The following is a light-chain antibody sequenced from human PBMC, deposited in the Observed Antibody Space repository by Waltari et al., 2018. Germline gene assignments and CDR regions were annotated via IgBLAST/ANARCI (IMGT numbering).Light chain of an antibody. CDR2: RNN. Sequence: QSVLTQPPSASGTPGQRVTISCSGSSSNIGRNYVYWYQQLPGTAPNLLMYRNNQRPSGVPDRVSGSKSGTSASLAISGLRSEDEADYYCAAWDDSLSGPVFGTGTNVTVL. CDR3: AAWDDSLSGPV. J-gene: IGLJ1*01. V-gene: IGLV1-47*01. CDR1: SSNIGRNY.